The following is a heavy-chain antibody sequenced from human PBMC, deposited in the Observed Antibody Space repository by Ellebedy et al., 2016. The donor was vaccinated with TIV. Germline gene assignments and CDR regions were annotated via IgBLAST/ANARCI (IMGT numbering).Heavy chain of an antibody. Sequence: SVKVSXXASGYTFTSYGISWVRQAPGQGLEWMGGIIPIFGTANYAQKFQGRVTITADKSTSTAYMELSSLRSEDTAVYYCARDERGEGIVLMVYATDTYYYYGMDVWGQGTTVTVSS. CDR2: IIPIFGTA. D-gene: IGHD2-8*01. CDR1: GYTFTSYG. CDR3: ARDERGEGIVLMVYATDTYYYYGMDV. J-gene: IGHJ6*02. V-gene: IGHV1-69*06.